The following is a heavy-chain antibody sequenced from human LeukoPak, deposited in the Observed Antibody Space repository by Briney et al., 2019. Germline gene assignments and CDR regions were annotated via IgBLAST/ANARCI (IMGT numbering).Heavy chain of an antibody. CDR2: IYYSGST. Sequence: SETLSITCTVSGGSISSSSYYWGWIRQPPGKGLEWIGSIYYSGSTYYNPSLKSRVTISVDTSKNQFSLKLSSVTAADTAVYYCARHPPYGYFSGGDWFDPWGQGTLVTVSS. CDR1: GGSISSSSYY. V-gene: IGHV4-39*01. D-gene: IGHD5-18*01. CDR3: ARHPPYGYFSGGDWFDP. J-gene: IGHJ5*02.